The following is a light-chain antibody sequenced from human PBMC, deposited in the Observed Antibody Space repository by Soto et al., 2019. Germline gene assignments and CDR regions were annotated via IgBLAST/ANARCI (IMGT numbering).Light chain of an antibody. CDR3: QQRSNWPIT. CDR2: DAS. J-gene: IGKJ5*01. CDR1: QSISSS. V-gene: IGKV3-11*01. Sequence: EFVLTQSPGTLSLSPGERAPLSCMASQSISSSLAWYKQTPGQAPRLLSYDASNRATGIPARFTGSGSGTDFTLTISSLQPEDFEVYYCQQRSNWPITFGQGTRLEIK.